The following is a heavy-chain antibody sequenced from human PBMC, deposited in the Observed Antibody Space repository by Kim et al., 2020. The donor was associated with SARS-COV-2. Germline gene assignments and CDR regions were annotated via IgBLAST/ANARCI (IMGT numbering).Heavy chain of an antibody. CDR3: AKDRLPAVAAE. CDR1: GDTFSNYD. Sequence: ASVKVSCKTSGDTFSNYDLNWVRQAPGQGLEWMGWIIMNTGNPTYAQDFTGRFAFSVDSSVSTAYLEISSLKTEDTAVYYCAKDRLPAVAAEWGQGTLVTAYS. J-gene: IGHJ4*02. CDR2: IIMNTGNP. V-gene: IGHV7-4-1*02. D-gene: IGHD6-19*01.